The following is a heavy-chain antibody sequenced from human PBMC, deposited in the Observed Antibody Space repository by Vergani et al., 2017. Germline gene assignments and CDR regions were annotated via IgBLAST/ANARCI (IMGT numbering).Heavy chain of an antibody. CDR2: IIPILGIA. Sequence: QVQLVQSGAEVKQPGSSVKVSCKASGGTFSSYAISWVRQAPGQGLEWMGRIIPILGIANYAQKFQGRVTITADKSTSTAYMELSSLRSEDTAVYYCARGRIAVAGTFDYGGQGTLVTVSS. V-gene: IGHV1-69*04. CDR1: GGTFSSYA. J-gene: IGHJ4*02. CDR3: ARGRIAVAGTFDY. D-gene: IGHD6-19*01.